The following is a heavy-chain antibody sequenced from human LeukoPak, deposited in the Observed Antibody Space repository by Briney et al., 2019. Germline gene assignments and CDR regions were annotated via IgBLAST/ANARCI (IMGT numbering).Heavy chain of an antibody. D-gene: IGHD3-22*01. J-gene: IGHJ4*02. Sequence: SETLSLTCTVSGGSISSGDYYWSWIRQPPGKGLEWIGYIYYSGSTYYNPSLKSRVTMSVDTSKNQFSLKLSSVTAADTAVYYCARDSGYDNPFDYWGQGTLVTVSS. CDR3: ARDSGYDNPFDY. V-gene: IGHV4-61*08. CDR2: IYYSGST. CDR1: GGSISSGDYY.